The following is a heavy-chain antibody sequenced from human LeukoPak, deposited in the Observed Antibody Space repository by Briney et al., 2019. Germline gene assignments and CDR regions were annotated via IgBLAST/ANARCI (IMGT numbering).Heavy chain of an antibody. CDR1: GGSISSSSYY. J-gene: IGHJ4*02. CDR2: IYYSGST. D-gene: IGHD1-26*01. CDR3: ARVGATTYHYDY. Sequence: SETLSLTCTVSGGSISSSSYYWGWIRQPPGKGLEWIGSIYYSGSTYYNPSLKSRVTISVDTSKNQFSLKLSSVTAADTAVYYCARVGATTYHYDYLGQGTLVTVSS. V-gene: IGHV4-39*07.